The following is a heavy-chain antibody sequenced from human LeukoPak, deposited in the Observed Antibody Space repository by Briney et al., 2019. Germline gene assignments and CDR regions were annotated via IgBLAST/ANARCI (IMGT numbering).Heavy chain of an antibody. CDR1: GGSISSSSYY. Sequence: PSETLSLTCTVSGGSISSSSYYWGWIRQPPGKGLEWIGSIYYSGSTYYNPSLKSRVTILVDTSKNQFSLKLSSVTAADTAVYYCARDWGGDIVVVPAAFGWFDPWGQGTLVTVSS. J-gene: IGHJ5*02. CDR2: IYYSGST. CDR3: ARDWGGDIVVVPAAFGWFDP. D-gene: IGHD2-2*01. V-gene: IGHV4-39*07.